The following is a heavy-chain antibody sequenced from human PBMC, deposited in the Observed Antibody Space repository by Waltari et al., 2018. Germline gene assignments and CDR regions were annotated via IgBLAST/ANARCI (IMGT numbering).Heavy chain of an antibody. D-gene: IGHD2-8*02. CDR2: INQAGYT. CDR3: VRLEDCSGPGGNCYSGDSFALDV. V-gene: IGHV4-34*02. J-gene: IGHJ6*02. Sequence: QVQLQQWGAGLLQPSETLSLSCAVYGGSFSGYYWGWIRQPPGKGLEWIGEINQAGYTNHSPSLRSRVTMSVDTSKSQFSLKLNSVTAADTAVYYCVRLEDCSGPGGNCYSGDSFALDVWGQGTTVTVSS. CDR1: GGSFSGYY.